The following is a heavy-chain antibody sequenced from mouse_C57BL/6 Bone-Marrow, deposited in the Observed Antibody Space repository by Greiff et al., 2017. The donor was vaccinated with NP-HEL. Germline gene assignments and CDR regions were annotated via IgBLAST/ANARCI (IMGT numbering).Heavy chain of an antibody. CDR1: GYAFSSYW. D-gene: IGHD1-1*01. Sequence: QVQLQQSGAELVKPGASVKISCKASGYAFSSYWMNWVKQRPGKGLEWIGQIYPGDGDTNYNGKFKGKATLTADKSSSTAYMQLSSLTSEDSAVDICARGRDYGSSCTDYWGKGTTLTVSS. V-gene: IGHV1-80*01. J-gene: IGHJ2*01. CDR2: IYPGDGDT. CDR3: ARGRDYGSSCTDY.